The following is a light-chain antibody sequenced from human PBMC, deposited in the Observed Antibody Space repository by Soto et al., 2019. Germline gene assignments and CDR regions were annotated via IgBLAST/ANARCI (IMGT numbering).Light chain of an antibody. J-gene: IGKJ1*01. CDR1: LIVSTSY. CDR3: HHYGSTPPWT. V-gene: IGKV3-20*01. Sequence: NVLSHSLRALSFSPEEKATLSRTASLIVSTSYFSWYQQKARQAPRLLIYDTSSRGTGIPDRFSGSGSGTDFSLTIISLEPEDYAVDYCHHYGSTPPWTFGQGTKVDIK. CDR2: DTS.